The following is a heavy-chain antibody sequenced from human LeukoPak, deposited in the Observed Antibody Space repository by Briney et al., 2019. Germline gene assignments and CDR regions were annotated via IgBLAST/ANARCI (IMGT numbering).Heavy chain of an antibody. CDR1: GYTFTSYG. CDR2: VSSDSGAT. J-gene: IGHJ4*02. Sequence: ASVKVSCKASGYTFTSYGISWVRQAPGQGLEWMGWVSSDSGATKYAQNFPGRVTMTRDTSITTAYMELSSLRSDDTAVYYCARRGEIPAVIFTYWGQGTLVTVSS. V-gene: IGHV1-18*01. CDR3: ARRGEIPAVIFTY. D-gene: IGHD2-2*01.